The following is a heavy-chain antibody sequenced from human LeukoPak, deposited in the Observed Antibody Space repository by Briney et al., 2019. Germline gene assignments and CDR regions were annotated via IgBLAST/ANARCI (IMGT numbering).Heavy chain of an antibody. D-gene: IGHD1-1*01. CDR1: GFALSGYG. CDR2: INQDGSVK. Sequence: GGSLRLSCAASGFALSGYGMHWVRQAPGKGLEWVAHINQDGSVKNYVDSVKGRFTISRDNANNFLYLQMNSLRAEDTAVYYCAKDKNWNVCDYWGRGTLVTISS. J-gene: IGHJ4*02. CDR3: AKDKNWNVCDY. V-gene: IGHV3-7*01.